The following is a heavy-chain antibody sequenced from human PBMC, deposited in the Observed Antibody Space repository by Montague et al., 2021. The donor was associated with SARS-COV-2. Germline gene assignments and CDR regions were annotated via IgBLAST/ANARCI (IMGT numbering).Heavy chain of an antibody. Sequence: SETLSLTCTVSGGTMSDHYWAWIRQPPGKGLEWLAYIYYSGGINYNASFKSRVSMSVDTSKNQFSLRLTSVTAADTAVYYCARAVSVRRAVNWYDPWGQGTLVTVSS. CDR3: ARAVSVRRAVNWYDP. CDR2: IYYSGGI. V-gene: IGHV4-59*11. D-gene: IGHD3-10*01. CDR1: GGTMSDHY. J-gene: IGHJ5*02.